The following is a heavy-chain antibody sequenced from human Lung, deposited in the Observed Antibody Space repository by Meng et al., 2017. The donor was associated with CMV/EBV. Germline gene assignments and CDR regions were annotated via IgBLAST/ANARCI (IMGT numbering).Heavy chain of an antibody. CDR2: IYYSGST. Sequence: SETLSLXFTPSGGSFSSGSFDWSWIRQPPAKGLEWIGYIYYSGSTKYNPSLKSRVTISVDMFKNQFSLKLSSVTAADTAVYYCARDSYSSSYPYPYYLGMDVWGQGTTVTVSS. V-gene: IGHV4-61*01. CDR1: GGSFSSGSFD. CDR3: ARDSYSSSYPYPYYLGMDV. D-gene: IGHD6-6*01. J-gene: IGHJ6*02.